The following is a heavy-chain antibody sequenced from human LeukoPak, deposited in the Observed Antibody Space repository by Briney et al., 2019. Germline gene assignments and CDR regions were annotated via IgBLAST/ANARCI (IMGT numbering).Heavy chain of an antibody. CDR2: IWYDGGKM. Sequence: GMSLRLSCAASGFTFSNYGMDWVRQAPGKGSDRVAVIWYDGGKMYYGDSVKGRFTISRDNSMDTLFLEMNSLRAEDTAVYYCARDIAGSYYNGVDYWGQGTLVTVSS. V-gene: IGHV3-33*01. D-gene: IGHD3-10*01. CDR3: ARDIAGSYYNGVDY. CDR1: GFTFSNYG. J-gene: IGHJ4*02.